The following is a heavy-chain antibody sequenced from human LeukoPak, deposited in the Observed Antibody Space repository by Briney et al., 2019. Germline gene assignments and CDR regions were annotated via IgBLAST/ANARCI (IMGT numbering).Heavy chain of an antibody. V-gene: IGHV1-46*01. Sequence: ASVKISCKTSGYTFTSCLIHWIRQAPGQGFEWVAKIHPGDGDRDYAQRFQGRVTMASDSSTTTVYMELTGLTSEDTAVYYCARDLFGAWTWDYWGQGTLITASS. CDR2: IHPGDGDR. D-gene: IGHD2-21*02. CDR1: GYTFTSCL. CDR3: ARDLFGAWTWDY. J-gene: IGHJ4*02.